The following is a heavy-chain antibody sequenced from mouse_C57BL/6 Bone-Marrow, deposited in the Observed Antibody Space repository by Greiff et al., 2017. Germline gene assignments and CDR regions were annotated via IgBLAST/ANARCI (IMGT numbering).Heavy chain of an antibody. CDR2: IYPGSGST. D-gene: IGHD1-1*01. V-gene: IGHV1-55*01. J-gene: IGHJ4*01. CDR3: ASLYYYGRHYAMDY. CDR1: GYTFTSYW. Sequence: VQGVESGAELVKPGASVKMSCKASGYTFTSYWITWVKQRPGQGLEWIGDIYPGSGSTNYNEKFKSKATLTVDTSSSTAYMQLSSLTSEDSAVYYCASLYYYGRHYAMDYWGQGTSVTVSS.